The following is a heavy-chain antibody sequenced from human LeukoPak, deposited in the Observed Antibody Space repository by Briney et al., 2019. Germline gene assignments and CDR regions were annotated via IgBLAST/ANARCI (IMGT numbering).Heavy chain of an antibody. CDR3: ARFYYDILTGHRYFDY. CDR1: GGSISSGGYY. V-gene: IGHV4-61*08. J-gene: IGHJ4*02. CDR2: IHDRGST. Sequence: SQTLSLTCTVSGGSISSGGYYWSWIRQHPGKGLEWIGYIHDRGSTSYNPSLKSRVTISLDTSKNQFSLNLSSVTAADTAVYYCARFYYDILTGHRYFDYWGQGTLVTVSS. D-gene: IGHD3-9*01.